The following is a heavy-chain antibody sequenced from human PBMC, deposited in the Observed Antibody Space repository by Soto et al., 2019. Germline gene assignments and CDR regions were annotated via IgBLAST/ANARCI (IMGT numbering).Heavy chain of an antibody. CDR1: GGSISSGDYY. V-gene: IGHV4-30-4*01. CDR3: ARVTGDDYDTFDY. CDR2: IYYSGST. D-gene: IGHD7-27*01. Sequence: SETLSLTCTVSGGSISSGDYYWSWIRQPPGKGLEWIGYIYYSGSTYYSPSLKSRVTISVDTSKNQFSLKLSSVTAADTAVYYCARVTGDDYDTFDYWGQGTLVTVSS. J-gene: IGHJ4*02.